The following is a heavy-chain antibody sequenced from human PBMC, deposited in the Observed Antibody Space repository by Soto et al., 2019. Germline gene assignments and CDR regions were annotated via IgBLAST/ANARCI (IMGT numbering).Heavy chain of an antibody. V-gene: IGHV4-28*01. CDR3: AKIAASGRGPWFDP. CDR2: INYSGST. J-gene: IGHJ5*02. CDR1: GYSISSSNW. D-gene: IGHD6-13*01. Sequence: QVQLQESGPGLVKPSDTLSLTCAVSGYSISSSNWWGWIRQPPGKGLEWIGYINYSGSTYYNPSLKSLGAVPLATSVNKLSLKLTSVTAVDTPLYYCAKIAASGRGPWFDPWGQGTLVTVSS.